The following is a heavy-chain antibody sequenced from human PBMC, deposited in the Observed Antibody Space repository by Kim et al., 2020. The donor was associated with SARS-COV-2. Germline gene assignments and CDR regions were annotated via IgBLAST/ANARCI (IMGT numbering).Heavy chain of an antibody. D-gene: IGHD3-16*01. Sequence: GGSLRLSCAASGFTFSSYGMHWVRQAPGKGLEWVAVISYDGSNKYYADSVKGRFTISRDNSKNTLYLQMNSLRAEDTAVYYCATEGGAPLDYWGQGTLVTVSS. CDR2: ISYDGSNK. CDR3: ATEGGAPLDY. V-gene: IGHV3-30*03. CDR1: GFTFSSYG. J-gene: IGHJ4*02.